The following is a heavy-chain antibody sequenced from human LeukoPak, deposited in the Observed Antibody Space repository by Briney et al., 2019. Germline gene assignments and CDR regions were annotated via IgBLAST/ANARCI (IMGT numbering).Heavy chain of an antibody. Sequence: GGSLRLSCAASGFTFSTYSMNWVRQAPGKGLEWVSYIISSSSTISYADSVKGRFTISRDNAKNSLFLQMNSLRAEDTAVYYCAAYADYHYWGQGTLVTVSS. D-gene: IGHD4-17*01. J-gene: IGHJ4*02. V-gene: IGHV3-48*01. CDR1: GFTFSTYS. CDR2: IISSSSTI. CDR3: AAYADYHY.